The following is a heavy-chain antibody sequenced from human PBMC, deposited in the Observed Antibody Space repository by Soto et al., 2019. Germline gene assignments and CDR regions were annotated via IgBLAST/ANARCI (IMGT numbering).Heavy chain of an antibody. J-gene: IGHJ6*03. CDR3: ARGRRRAAAGKDYYYYYMDV. CDR1: GGSISSGGYY. CDR2: IYYSGST. V-gene: IGHV4-31*03. Sequence: QVQLQESGPGLVKPSQTLSLTCTVSGGSISSGGYYWSWIRQHPGKGLEWIGYIYYSGSTYYNPSLKSRVTISVDTSKNQFSLKLSSVTAADTAVYYCARGRRRAAAGKDYYYYYMDVWGKGTTVTVSS. D-gene: IGHD6-13*01.